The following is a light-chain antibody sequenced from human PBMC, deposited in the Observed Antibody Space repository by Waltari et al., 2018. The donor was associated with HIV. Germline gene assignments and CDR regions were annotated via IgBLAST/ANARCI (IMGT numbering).Light chain of an antibody. V-gene: IGLV1-47*01. J-gene: IGLJ3*02. CDR1: GSNIGSNY. CDR3: ATWDDSLSGPV. Sequence: QSVLTQPPSASGTPGQRVAISCSGSGSNIGSNYVYWYQQLPGTAPKVLIYRSNQRPSGVPDRFSGSKSGTSASLAISALRSEDEADYYCATWDDSLSGPVFGGGTKLTVL. CDR2: RSN.